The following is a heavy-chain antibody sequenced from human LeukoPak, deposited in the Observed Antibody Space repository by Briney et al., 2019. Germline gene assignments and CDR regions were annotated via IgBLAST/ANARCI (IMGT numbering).Heavy chain of an antibody. Sequence: SETLSLTCTVSGYSISSGYYWGWIRQPPGKGLEWIGTIYHSGNTYYNPSLASRVIILVDTSKNQFSLKLSSVTAADTAVYYCARDRGSGWPGTKYNWFDPWGQGTLVTVSS. CDR2: IYHSGNT. J-gene: IGHJ5*02. V-gene: IGHV4-38-2*02. D-gene: IGHD6-19*01. CDR3: ARDRGSGWPGTKYNWFDP. CDR1: GYSISSGYY.